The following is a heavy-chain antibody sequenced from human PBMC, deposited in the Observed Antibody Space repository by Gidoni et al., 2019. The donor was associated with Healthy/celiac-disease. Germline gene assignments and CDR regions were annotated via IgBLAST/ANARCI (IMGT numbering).Heavy chain of an antibody. CDR1: GFPFAVFA. CDR2: ISWTSGSI. D-gene: IGHD3-22*01. Sequence: EVQLVESGGGLVQPGRSLRLSCAASGFPFAVFALHWFRQAPGKGLEGVSGISWTSGSIGYADAVKGRFTISRDNAKNSLYLQMNSLRAEDTALYYGARTRVQAGPRIVVGDAFDIWGQGTMVTVSS. V-gene: IGHV3-9*01. CDR3: ARTRVQAGPRIVVGDAFDI. J-gene: IGHJ3*02.